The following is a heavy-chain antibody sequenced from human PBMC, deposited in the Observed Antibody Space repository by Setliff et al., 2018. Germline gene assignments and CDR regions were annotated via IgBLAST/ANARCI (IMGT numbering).Heavy chain of an antibody. CDR3: ARGTYGSRWYERRSFDV. J-gene: IGHJ3*01. CDR1: GGSISSYY. V-gene: IGHV4-59*12. D-gene: IGHD6-13*01. CDR2: IYVSVTT. Sequence: PSETLSLTCTVSGGSISSYYWSWIRQPPGKGLEWIGDIYVSVTTNYNPSLQSRFTISVDTSKNHFSLKLSSVTAADTAVYYCARGTYGSRWYERRSFDVWGQGAMVTVSS.